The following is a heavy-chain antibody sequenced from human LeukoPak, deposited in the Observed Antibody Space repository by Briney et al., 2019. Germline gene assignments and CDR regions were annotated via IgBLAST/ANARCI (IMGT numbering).Heavy chain of an antibody. V-gene: IGHV3-48*03. Sequence: GGSLRLSCAASGFTFSSYEMNWVRQAPGKGLEWVSYISSSGSTIYYADSVKGRFTISRDNAKNSLYLHMNSLRAEDTAVYYCAELGITMIGGVWGKGTTVTISS. CDR2: ISSSGSTI. J-gene: IGHJ6*04. D-gene: IGHD3-10*02. CDR1: GFTFSSYE. CDR3: AELGITMIGGV.